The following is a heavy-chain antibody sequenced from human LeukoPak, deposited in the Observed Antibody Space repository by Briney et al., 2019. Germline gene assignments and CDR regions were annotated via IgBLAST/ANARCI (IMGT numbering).Heavy chain of an antibody. CDR2: ISAYNGNT. CDR3: ATTSIAARWDAFDI. Sequence: ASVKVSCKASGYTFTSYAMHWVRQAPGQRLEWMGWISAYNGNTNYAQKLQGRVTMTTDTSTSTAYMELRSLRSDDTAVYYCATTSIAARWDAFDIWGQGTMVTVSS. J-gene: IGHJ3*02. D-gene: IGHD6-6*01. V-gene: IGHV1-18*01. CDR1: GYTFTSYA.